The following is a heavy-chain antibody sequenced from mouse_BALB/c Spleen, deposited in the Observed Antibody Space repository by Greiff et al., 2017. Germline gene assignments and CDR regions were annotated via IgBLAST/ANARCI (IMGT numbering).Heavy chain of an antibody. CDR1: GFNIKDTY. D-gene: IGHD2-4*01. CDR3: AHYDYDGGNYAMDY. V-gene: IGHV14-3*02. CDR2: IDPANGNT. J-gene: IGHJ4*01. Sequence: EVQLHQSGAELVKPGASVKLSCTASGFNIKDTYMHWVKQRPEQGLEWIGRIDPANGNTKYDPKFQGKATITADTSSNTAYLQLSSLTSEDTAVYYCAHYDYDGGNYAMDYWGQGTSVTVSS.